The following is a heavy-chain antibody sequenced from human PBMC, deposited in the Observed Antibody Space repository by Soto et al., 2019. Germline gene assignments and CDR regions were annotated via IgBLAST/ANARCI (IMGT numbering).Heavy chain of an antibody. CDR3: AHRPPYSTKWNAGWLGP. D-gene: IGHD1-1*01. CDR1: GFSISTSGVG. V-gene: IGHV2-5*02. J-gene: IGHJ5*02. Sequence: SGPTLVNPTQTLTLTCAFSGFSISTSGVGVGWIRQPPGKALEWLVFIYWDDDKRYSPSLRGRLSITKDASKNQVVLTMTNVDPVDTATYFCAHRPPYSTKWNAGWLGPWGQGVLVTVSS. CDR2: IYWDDDK.